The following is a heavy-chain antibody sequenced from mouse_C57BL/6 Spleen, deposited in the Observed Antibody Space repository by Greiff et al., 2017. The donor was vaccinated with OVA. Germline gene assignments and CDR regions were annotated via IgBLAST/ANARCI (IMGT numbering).Heavy chain of an antibody. J-gene: IGHJ3*01. Sequence: QVQLKESGPGLVQPSQSLSITCTASGFSLTSYGVHWVRQSPGKGLEWLGVIWSGGSTAYNAAFITSLGISKDNSKSQVFFKMHSLQADDTAIYYCAREGRMITTMWFAYWGQGTLVTVSA. CDR3: AREGRMITTMWFAY. CDR2: IWSGGST. CDR1: GFSLTSYG. V-gene: IGHV2-2*01. D-gene: IGHD2-4*01.